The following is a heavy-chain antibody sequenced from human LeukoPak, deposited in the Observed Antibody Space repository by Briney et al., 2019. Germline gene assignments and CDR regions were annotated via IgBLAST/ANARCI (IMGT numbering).Heavy chain of an antibody. J-gene: IGHJ4*02. CDR2: FSYSGST. CDR1: GVSISTYY. V-gene: IGHV4-59*01. Sequence: SETLSLTCSVSGVSISTYYWIWIRQPPAKGLEWMGFFSYSGSTKYNPSLKSRVTMSVDTSKNQFSLKLSSVAAADTAVYYCARMYSGTSYYFDYWGQGTLVTVSS. CDR3: ARMYSGTSYYFDY. D-gene: IGHD1-26*01.